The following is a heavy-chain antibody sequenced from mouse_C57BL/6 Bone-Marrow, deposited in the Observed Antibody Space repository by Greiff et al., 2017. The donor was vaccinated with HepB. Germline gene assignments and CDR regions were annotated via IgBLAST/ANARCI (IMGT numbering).Heavy chain of an antibody. J-gene: IGHJ2*01. V-gene: IGHV1-39*01. CDR1: GYSFTDYN. CDR3: ARWGTTVVATGTYYFDY. CDR2: INPNYGTT. D-gene: IGHD1-1*01. Sequence: VQLKESGPELVKPGASVKISCKASGYSFTDYNMNWVKQSNGKSLEWIGVINPNYGTTSYNQKFKGKATLTVDQSSSTAYMQLNSLTSEDAAVYYCARWGTTVVATGTYYFDYWGQGTTLTVSS.